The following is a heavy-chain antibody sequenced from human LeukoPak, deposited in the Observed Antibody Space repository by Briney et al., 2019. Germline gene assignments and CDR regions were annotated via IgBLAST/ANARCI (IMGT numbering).Heavy chain of an antibody. Sequence: KPSETLSLTCTVSGGSISSYYWSWIRQPPGKGLEWIGYIYYSGSTNYNPSLKSRVTISVDTSKNQFSLKLSSVTAADTAVYYCARGRLAGNYWGQGTLVTVSS. CDR1: GGSISSYY. CDR2: IYYSGST. CDR3: ARGRLAGNY. D-gene: IGHD1-14*01. J-gene: IGHJ4*02. V-gene: IGHV4-59*01.